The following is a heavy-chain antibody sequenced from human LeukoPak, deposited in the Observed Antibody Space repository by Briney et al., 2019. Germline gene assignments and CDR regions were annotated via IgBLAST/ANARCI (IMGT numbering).Heavy chain of an antibody. V-gene: IGHV4-59*12. Sequence: SETLSLTCTVSGGSISSYYWSWIRQPPGKGLEWIGYIYYSGGTYYNPSLKSRVTISLDRSKNQFSLKLSSVTAADTAVYYCARSDYYDSSVYFDYWGQGTLVTVSS. J-gene: IGHJ4*02. CDR1: GGSISSYY. CDR2: IYYSGGT. D-gene: IGHD3-22*01. CDR3: ARSDYYDSSVYFDY.